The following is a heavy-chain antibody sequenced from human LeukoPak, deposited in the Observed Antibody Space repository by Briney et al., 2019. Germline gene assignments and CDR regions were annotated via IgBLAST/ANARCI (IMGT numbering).Heavy chain of an antibody. Sequence: GGSLRLSCAASGFTFSSYAMSWVRQAPGKGLEWVSAISGSGGSTYYADSVKGRFTISRDNSKNTLYLQMNSLRAGDTAVYYCASPYYDFWSGYSSDAYYFDYWGQGTLVTVSS. V-gene: IGHV3-23*01. J-gene: IGHJ4*02. CDR1: GFTFSSYA. CDR2: ISGSGGST. CDR3: ASPYYDFWSGYSSDAYYFDY. D-gene: IGHD3-3*01.